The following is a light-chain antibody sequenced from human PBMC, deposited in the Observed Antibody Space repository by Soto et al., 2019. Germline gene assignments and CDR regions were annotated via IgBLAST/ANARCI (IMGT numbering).Light chain of an antibody. V-gene: IGKV3-20*01. Sequence: SVLTQSPVTLSLSPCEIATLSCRASQSVSNNYLAWYQQKPGQAPRLLIYGASNRATGIPDRFSGSGSGTDFTLTISRLEPEDFAVYYCQQYGSSGTFGQGTKVDIK. CDR1: QSVSNNY. CDR3: QQYGSSGT. CDR2: GAS. J-gene: IGKJ1*01.